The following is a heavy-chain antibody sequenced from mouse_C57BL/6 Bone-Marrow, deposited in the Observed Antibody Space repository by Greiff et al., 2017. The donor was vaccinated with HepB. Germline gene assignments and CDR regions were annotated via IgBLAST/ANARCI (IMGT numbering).Heavy chain of an antibody. D-gene: IGHD4-1*01. J-gene: IGHJ4*01. Sequence: EVQGVESGGGLVQPGGSLKLSCAASGFTFSDYYMYWVRQTPEKRLEWVAYISNGGGSTYYPDTVKGRFTISRDNAKNTLYLQMSRLKSEDKAMYYCARLTGTRAMDYWGQGTSVTVSS. V-gene: IGHV5-12*01. CDR2: ISNGGGST. CDR1: GFTFSDYY. CDR3: ARLTGTRAMDY.